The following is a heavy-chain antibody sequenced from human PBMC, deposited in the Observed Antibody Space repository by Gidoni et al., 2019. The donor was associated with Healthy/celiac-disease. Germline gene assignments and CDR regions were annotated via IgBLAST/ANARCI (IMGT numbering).Heavy chain of an antibody. D-gene: IGHD6-19*01. V-gene: IGHV4-59*01. J-gene: IGHJ6*02. CDR2: IYYSGST. Sequence: QVQLQESGPGLVKLSETLSLTCTVSGGSISSYYWSWIRQPPGKGLEWIGYIYYSGSTNYNPSLKSRVTISVDTSKNQFSLKLSSVTAADTAVYYCARDRAYSSGWGNYYYYGMDVWGQGTTVTVSS. CDR1: GGSISSYY. CDR3: ARDRAYSSGWGNYYYYGMDV.